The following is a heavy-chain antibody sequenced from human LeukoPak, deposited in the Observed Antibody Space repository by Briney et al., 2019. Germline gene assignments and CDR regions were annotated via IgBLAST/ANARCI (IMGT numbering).Heavy chain of an antibody. CDR2: IYYSGST. V-gene: IGHV4-59*01. CDR3: ARRHPGDGDHEKMSNWFDP. D-gene: IGHD4-17*01. CDR1: GGSISSYY. Sequence: SETLSLTCTVSGGSISSYYWSWIRQPPGKGLEWIGYIYYSGSTNYNPSLKSRVTISVDTSKNQFSLKLSSVTAADTAVYYCARRHPGDGDHEKMSNWFDPWGQGTLVTVSS. J-gene: IGHJ5*02.